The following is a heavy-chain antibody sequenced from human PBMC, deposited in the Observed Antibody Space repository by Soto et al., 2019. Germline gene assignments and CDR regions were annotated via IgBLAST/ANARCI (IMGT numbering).Heavy chain of an antibody. CDR2: TYSGGST. J-gene: IGHJ4*02. CDR3: ARTCSGGTCSFDY. D-gene: IGHD2-15*01. V-gene: IGHV3-66*01. CDR1: GFTVSSNY. Sequence: EVQLVESGGGLVQPGGSLRLSCAASGFTVSSNYMRWVRQAPGKGLEWVSVTYSGGSTYYADSVKGRFTISRDNSENTLYLQTNRRRAEDTAVYYCARTCSGGTCSFDYWGQGTLVTVSS.